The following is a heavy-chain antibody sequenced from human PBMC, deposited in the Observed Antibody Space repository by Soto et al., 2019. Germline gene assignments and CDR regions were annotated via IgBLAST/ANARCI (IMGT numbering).Heavy chain of an antibody. J-gene: IGHJ4*01. V-gene: IGHV3-33*01. Sequence: GGSLRVSCAASGFTFSSYGMHWVRQAPGKGLEWVAVIWYDGSNKYYADSVKGRFTISRDNSKNTLYLQMNSLRAEDTAVYYCARDGPPYDILTGYHPGYYFDYWGHGTLVTVSS. D-gene: IGHD3-9*01. CDR2: IWYDGSNK. CDR1: GFTFSSYG. CDR3: ARDGPPYDILTGYHPGYYFDY.